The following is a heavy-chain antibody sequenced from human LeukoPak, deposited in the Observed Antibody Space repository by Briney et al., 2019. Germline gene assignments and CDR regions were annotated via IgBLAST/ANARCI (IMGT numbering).Heavy chain of an antibody. D-gene: IGHD2-8*01. Sequence: QPGGSLRLSCAVSGFTVSSNYMSWVRQPPGKGLEWVSVIYSGGSTYYADSVKGRFTISRHDSRGTLYLQMNSLRVEDTAVYYCTRDLSGVNPFDYWGQGTLVTVSS. CDR2: IYSGGST. J-gene: IGHJ4*02. V-gene: IGHV3-53*04. CDR3: TRDLSGVNPFDY. CDR1: GFTVSSNY.